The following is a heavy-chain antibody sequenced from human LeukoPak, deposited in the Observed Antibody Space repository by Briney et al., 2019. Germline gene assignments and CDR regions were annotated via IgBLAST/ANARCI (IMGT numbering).Heavy chain of an antibody. J-gene: IGHJ3*02. Sequence: ASVKVSCKASGYTFSRNAINWVRQAPGQELEWMGWLNTKSGTPTYAQGFTGRFVFSLDISVSTAYLQISNLTPEDTAVYYCARRSPSADAFDIWGQGTMVTVSS. CDR2: LNTKSGTP. V-gene: IGHV7-4-1*02. CDR3: ARRSPSADAFDI. CDR1: GYTFSRNA.